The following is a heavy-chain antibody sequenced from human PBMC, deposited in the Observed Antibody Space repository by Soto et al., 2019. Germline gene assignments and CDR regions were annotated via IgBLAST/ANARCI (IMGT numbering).Heavy chain of an antibody. CDR3: GRGRSGQIFVFY. J-gene: IGHJ4*02. CDR2: IGPESGAT. CDR1: GYSFTGHY. D-gene: IGHD1-26*01. Sequence: ASVKVSCKASGYSFTGHYIHWVRQAPEQGPEWMGEIGPESGATRYAQKFQGRVTMTMDTSITTVYMELNILRPDDTAIYYCGRGRSGQIFVFYWGQGTPLTTSS. V-gene: IGHV1-2*02.